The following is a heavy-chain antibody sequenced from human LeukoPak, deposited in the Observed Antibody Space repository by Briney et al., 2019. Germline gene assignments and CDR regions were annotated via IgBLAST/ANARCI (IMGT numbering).Heavy chain of an antibody. CDR2: INPNSGGT. V-gene: IGHV1-2*02. J-gene: IGHJ5*02. CDR3: AADVGYCSSTSCYMGWFDP. D-gene: IGHD2-2*03. CDR1: GYTFTGYY. Sequence: ASVKVSCTASGYTFTGYYMHWVRQAPGQGLEWMGWINPNSGGTNYAQKFQGRVTMTRDTSISTAYMELSRLRSDDTAVYYCAADVGYCSSTSCYMGWFDPWGQGTLVTVSS.